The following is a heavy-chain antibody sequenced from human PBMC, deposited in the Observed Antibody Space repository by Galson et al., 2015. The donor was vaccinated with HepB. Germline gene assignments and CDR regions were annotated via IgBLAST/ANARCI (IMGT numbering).Heavy chain of an antibody. V-gene: IGHV3-64D*06. CDR2: ISSNGGST. J-gene: IGHJ3*02. CDR3: VKDRGSRGAATNAFDI. Sequence: SLRLSCAASGFTFSSYATHWVRQAPGKGLEYVSAISSNGGSTYYADSVKGRFTISRDNSKNTLYLQMSSLRAEDTAVYYCVKDRGSRGAATNAFDIWGQGTMVTVSS. CDR1: GFTFSSYA. D-gene: IGHD3-10*01.